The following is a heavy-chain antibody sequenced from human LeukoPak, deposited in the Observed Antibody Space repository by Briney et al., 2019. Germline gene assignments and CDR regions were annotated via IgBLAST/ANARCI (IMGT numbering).Heavy chain of an antibody. V-gene: IGHV4-4*07. D-gene: IGHD3-10*01. Sequence: PSETLSLTCTVSGGSISSYHWSWIRQPAGKGLEWIGCIYTSGSTNYNPSLKSRVTISVDKSKNQFSLKLSSVTAADTAAYYCARDVGDSFDYWGQGTLVTVSS. CDR1: GGSISSYH. J-gene: IGHJ4*02. CDR3: ARDVGDSFDY. CDR2: IYTSGST.